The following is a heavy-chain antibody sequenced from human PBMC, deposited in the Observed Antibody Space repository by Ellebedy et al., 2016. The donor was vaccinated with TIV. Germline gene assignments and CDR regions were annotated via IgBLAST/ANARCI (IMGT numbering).Heavy chain of an antibody. CDR3: ARHYYGSGPPSSNGLDP. J-gene: IGHJ5*02. CDR2: IFPHDSNT. D-gene: IGHD3-10*01. Sequence: GESLKISCKGSGFSFASFWIGWVRQMPGTGLEWMGIIFPHDSNTSYSPSFQGQVTISADTSISTAYLHWSSLKASDTAIYYCARHYYGSGPPSSNGLDPWGQGTLVTVSS. CDR1: GFSFASFW. V-gene: IGHV5-51*01.